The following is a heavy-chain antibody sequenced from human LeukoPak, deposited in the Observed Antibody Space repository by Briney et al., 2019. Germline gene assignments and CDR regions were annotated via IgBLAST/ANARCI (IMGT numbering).Heavy chain of an antibody. V-gene: IGHV3-20*04. D-gene: IGHD3-10*01. CDR3: ARAENYYASGGMRGYFDY. Sequence: PGGSLTLSCAASGFPFDVYGMRWVRHAAGGGLEWVSGINWNGGSTGYADSVKGRFTISRDNAKNSLYLQMNSLRAEDTAVYYCARAENYYASGGMRGYFDYWGQGTLVTVSS. CDR2: INWNGGST. J-gene: IGHJ4*02. CDR1: GFPFDVYG.